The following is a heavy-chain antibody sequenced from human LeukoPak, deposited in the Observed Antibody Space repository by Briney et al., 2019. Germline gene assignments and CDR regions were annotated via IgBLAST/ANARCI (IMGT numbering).Heavy chain of an antibody. CDR3: ARHGSYGAFDI. J-gene: IGHJ3*02. V-gene: IGHV3-21*01. CDR2: ISSSSSYI. D-gene: IGHD1-26*01. Sequence: WGSLRLSCAASEFTFSNYAMNWVRQAPGKGLEWVSYISSSSSYIYYADSLKGRFTISRDNAKNSLYLQMNSLRAEDTAVYYCARHGSYGAFDIWGQGTMVTVSS. CDR1: EFTFSNYA.